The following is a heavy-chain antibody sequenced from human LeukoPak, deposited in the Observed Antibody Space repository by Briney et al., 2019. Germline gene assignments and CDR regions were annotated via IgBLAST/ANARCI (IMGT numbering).Heavy chain of an antibody. J-gene: IGHJ4*02. D-gene: IGHD5-12*01. V-gene: IGHV3-23*01. Sequence: GGSLRLSCAASGFILSSSAMTWVRQAPGKGLQWVSGIDTKGTRTYYADSVKGRFSISRDNSKNTLFLQMNSLRVEDTAVYYCVKEVVATIPPLWGQGTLVTVSS. CDR1: GFILSSSA. CDR2: IDTKGTRT. CDR3: VKEVVATIPPL.